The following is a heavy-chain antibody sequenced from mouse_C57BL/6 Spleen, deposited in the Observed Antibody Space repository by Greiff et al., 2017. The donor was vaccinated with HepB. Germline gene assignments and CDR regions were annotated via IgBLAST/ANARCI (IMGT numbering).Heavy chain of an antibody. J-gene: IGHJ4*01. V-gene: IGHV10-1*01. CDR1: GFSFNTYA. CDR3: GIGGAMDY. Sequence: EVQVVESGGGLVQPKGSLKLSCAASGFSFNTYAMNWVRQAPGKGLEWVARIRSKSNNYATYYADSVKDRFTISRDDPESMLYLQMNNLKTEETAMYYCGIGGAMDYWGQGTSVTVSS. D-gene: IGHD1-1*02. CDR2: IRSKSNNYAT.